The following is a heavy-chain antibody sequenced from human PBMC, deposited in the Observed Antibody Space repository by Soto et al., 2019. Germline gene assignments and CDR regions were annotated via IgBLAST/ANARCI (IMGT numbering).Heavy chain of an antibody. CDR3: ARDGVGATTFFGYFDY. D-gene: IGHD1-26*01. V-gene: IGHV3-30*02. CDR2: TRHDGSNT. J-gene: IGHJ4*02. Sequence: GGSLRLSCASSGFTFSGYGMHWVRQAPGKGLEWVAITRHDGSNTYYADSVRGRFTISRDNSKKTLYLQMDSLRAEDTAVYYCARDGVGATTFFGYFDYWGQGTLVTVSS. CDR1: GFTFSGYG.